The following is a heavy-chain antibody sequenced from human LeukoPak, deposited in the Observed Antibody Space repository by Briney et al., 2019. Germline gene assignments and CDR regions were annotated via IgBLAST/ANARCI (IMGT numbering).Heavy chain of an antibody. V-gene: IGHV1-8*01. CDR3: ARGTLVAVRSVGATSLGY. CDR1: GYTFPSYD. Sequence: AAVQVSCQAPGYTFPSYDINWVRPATGQGLEWMGWMNPNSGNTGYAQKLQGRVTMTRNTSISTAYMELSSLRSEDTAVYYCARGTLVAVRSVGATSLGYWGQGTLVTVSS. D-gene: IGHD1-26*01. J-gene: IGHJ4*02. CDR2: MNPNSGNT.